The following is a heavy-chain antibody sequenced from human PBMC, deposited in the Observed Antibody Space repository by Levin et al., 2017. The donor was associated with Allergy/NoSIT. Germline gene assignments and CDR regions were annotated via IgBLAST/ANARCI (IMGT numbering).Heavy chain of an antibody. Sequence: GESLKIFCAASGFTFSSYAMSWVRQAPGKGLEWVSAISGSGGSTYYADSVKGRFTISRDNSKNTLYLQMNSLRAEDTAVYYCAKGPPPPYSSSWYWVDYWGQGTLVTVSS. J-gene: IGHJ4*02. CDR2: ISGSGGST. V-gene: IGHV3-23*01. CDR1: GFTFSSYA. D-gene: IGHD6-13*01. CDR3: AKGPPPPYSSSWYWVDY.